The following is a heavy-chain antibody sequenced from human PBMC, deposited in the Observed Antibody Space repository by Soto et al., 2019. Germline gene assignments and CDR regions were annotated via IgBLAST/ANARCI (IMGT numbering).Heavy chain of an antibody. CDR3: VLWPPYYFDY. Sequence: XXSLTLSFAASGLTFSSYAMRWVRQAPGKGLEWVSAISGSGGSTYYADSVKGRFTISRDNSKNTLYLQINSLRSEDTAVYYCVLWPPYYFDYWGQGTLVTVSS. CDR1: GLTFSSYA. V-gene: IGHV3-23*01. D-gene: IGHD3-10*01. CDR2: ISGSGGST. J-gene: IGHJ4*02.